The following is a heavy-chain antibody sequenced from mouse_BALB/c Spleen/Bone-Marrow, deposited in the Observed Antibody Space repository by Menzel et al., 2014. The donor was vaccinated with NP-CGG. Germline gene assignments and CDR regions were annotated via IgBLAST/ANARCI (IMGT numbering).Heavy chain of an antibody. Sequence: VQLQQSGPGLVTPAQTLSISCTASGFSLTDYGVSWIRQTPGKGLEWLGGIWGGGSTNYNSALKTRLSTSKDNTKSQFFLKMNSLLTYDSEVYYCSKHAGTVEGGIMDYWGQGTPVTVSS. CDR1: GFSLTDYG. CDR2: IWGGGST. CDR3: SKHAGTVEGGIMDY. J-gene: IGHJ4*01. D-gene: IGHD1-1*01. V-gene: IGHV2-6-5*01.